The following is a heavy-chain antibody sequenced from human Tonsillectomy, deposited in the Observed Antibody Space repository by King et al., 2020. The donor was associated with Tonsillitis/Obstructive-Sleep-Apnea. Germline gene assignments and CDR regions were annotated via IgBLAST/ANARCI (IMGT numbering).Heavy chain of an antibody. CDR3: ARVKNQLFLPFDS. D-gene: IGHD2-2*01. J-gene: IGHJ4*02. V-gene: IGHV3-11*05. Sequence: VQLVESGGGLVKPGGSLRLSCAASGFTFNDNYMSWIRQAPGKGLEWISYISTSRGYTKYTDSVRGRFTIARDDAKNLVYLQMNSLRVDDTAVYYCARVKNQLFLPFDSWGQGTLVTVSS. CDR1: GFTFNDNY. CDR2: ISTSRGYT.